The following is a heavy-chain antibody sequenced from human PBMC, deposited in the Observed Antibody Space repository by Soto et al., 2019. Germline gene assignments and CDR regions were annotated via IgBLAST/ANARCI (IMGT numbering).Heavy chain of an antibody. V-gene: IGHV1-58*01. Sequence: SVKVSCKASGFTFTSSAVQWVRQARGQRXEWIGWIVVGSGNTNYAQKFQERVTITRDMSTSTAYMELSSLRSEDTAVYYCAAVGRGSYCTNGVCYEDYYYRMDVWGQGTTVTVSS. J-gene: IGHJ6*02. CDR2: IVVGSGNT. D-gene: IGHD2-8*01. CDR3: AAVGRGSYCTNGVCYEDYYYRMDV. CDR1: GFTFTSSA.